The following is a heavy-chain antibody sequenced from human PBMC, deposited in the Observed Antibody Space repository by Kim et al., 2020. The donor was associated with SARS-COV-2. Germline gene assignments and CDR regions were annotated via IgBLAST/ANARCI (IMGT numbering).Heavy chain of an antibody. J-gene: IGHJ4*02. D-gene: IGHD5-12*01. CDR3: ARSGYNTQLASDF. CDR2: IYPGDSDT. V-gene: IGHV5-51*01. Sequence: GESLKISCKASGYIFTNYWIGWVRQMPGKGLEWMGIIYPGDSDTKYSPSFQGQVTISVDKSISTAYLHWSSLKASDTAVYYCARSGYNTQLASDFWGQGTLVTVSS. CDR1: GYIFTNYW.